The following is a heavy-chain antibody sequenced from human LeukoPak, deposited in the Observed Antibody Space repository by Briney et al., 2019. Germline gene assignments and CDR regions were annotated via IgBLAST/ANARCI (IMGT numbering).Heavy chain of an antibody. CDR1: GGSISSYY. CDR2: IYTSGST. Sequence: SETLSLTCTVSGGSISSYYWSWIRQPAGKGLEWIGRIYTSGSTNYNPSLKSRVTMSVDTSKNQFSLKLSSVTAADTAVYYCARDMRNYDILTGYYIPYGMGVWGQGTTVTVSS. V-gene: IGHV4-4*07. D-gene: IGHD3-9*01. J-gene: IGHJ6*02. CDR3: ARDMRNYDILTGYYIPYGMGV.